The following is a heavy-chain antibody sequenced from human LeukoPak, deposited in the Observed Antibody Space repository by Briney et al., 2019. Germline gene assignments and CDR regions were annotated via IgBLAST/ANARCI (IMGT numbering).Heavy chain of an antibody. CDR2: IYSGGST. D-gene: IGHD2-21*02. J-gene: IGHJ6*02. V-gene: IGHV3-53*01. Sequence: GGFLRLSCAASGFTVSSNNTSGVRQAPGKGWEWGSVIYSGGSTYYADSVKGRFTSSTDNSNNTLYLQMNSLRAEDTAVYYCARETRFVVTASYGMDVWGQGTTVTVSS. CDR3: ARETRFVVTASYGMDV. CDR1: GFTVSSNN.